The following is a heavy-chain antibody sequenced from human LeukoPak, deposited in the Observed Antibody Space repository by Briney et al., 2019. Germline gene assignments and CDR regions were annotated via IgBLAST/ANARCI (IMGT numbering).Heavy chain of an antibody. D-gene: IGHD2-2*01. V-gene: IGHV4-34*01. CDR2: INHSGST. CDR3: ARHDIVVVPAAYHPTYVFDY. CDR1: GGSFSGYY. J-gene: IGHJ4*02. Sequence: SETLSLTCAVYGGSFSGYYWSWIRQPPGKGLEWIGEINHSGSTNYNPSLKSRVTISVDTSKNQFSLKLSSVTAADTAVYYCARHDIVVVPAAYHPTYVFDYWGQGTLVTVSS.